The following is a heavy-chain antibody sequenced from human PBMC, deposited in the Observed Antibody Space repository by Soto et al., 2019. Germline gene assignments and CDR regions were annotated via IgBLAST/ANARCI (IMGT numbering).Heavy chain of an antibody. Sequence: EVQLVESGGGLIQPGGSLRLSCAVSGFTVSNNYMSWVRQAPGKGLEGVSVIYSGGYTAYGDSVKGRFTISRDNSKNTPKLKMKSLRADATAGYYWAAQRGGGGYWGQGTLVTVSS. V-gene: IGHV3-53*01. CDR1: GFTVSNNY. CDR2: IYSGGYT. J-gene: IGHJ4*02. CDR3: AAQRGGGGY. D-gene: IGHD6-25*01.